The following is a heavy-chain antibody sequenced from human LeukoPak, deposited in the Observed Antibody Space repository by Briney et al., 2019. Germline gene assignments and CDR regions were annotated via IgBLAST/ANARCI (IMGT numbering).Heavy chain of an antibody. D-gene: IGHD6-19*01. Sequence: SETLSLTCAVYGESFSGYFWNWIRQLPGKGLEWIGEINDSGSTNYNPSLKSRLTMSVDTSKNQFSLKLNSVTAADTAVYYCARGSRFWLGNFFRQPLFFDYWGQGNLATVSS. CDR2: INDSGST. J-gene: IGHJ4*02. CDR3: ARGSRFWLGNFFRQPLFFDY. CDR1: GESFSGYF. V-gene: IGHV4-34*01.